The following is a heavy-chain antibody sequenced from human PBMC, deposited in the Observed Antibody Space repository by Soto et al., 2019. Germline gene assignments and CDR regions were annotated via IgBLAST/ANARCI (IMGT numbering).Heavy chain of an antibody. CDR3: ARTHPGIAVAGSNWFDP. J-gene: IGHJ5*02. Sequence: SETLSLTCTVSGGSISSYYWSWIRQPPGKGLEWIRYIYYSGSTNYNPSLKSRVTISVDTSKNQFSLKLSSVTAADTAVYYCARTHPGIAVAGSNWFDPWGQGTLVTVSS. D-gene: IGHD6-19*01. CDR1: GGSISSYY. CDR2: IYYSGST. V-gene: IGHV4-59*01.